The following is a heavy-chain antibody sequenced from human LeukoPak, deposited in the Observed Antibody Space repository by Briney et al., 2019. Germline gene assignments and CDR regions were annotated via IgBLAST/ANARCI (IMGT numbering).Heavy chain of an antibody. D-gene: IGHD1-7*01. J-gene: IGHJ4*02. CDR2: LNGAGTRT. V-gene: IGHV3-74*01. Sequence: GGSLRLSCAASGFSFSSFWMHWVRQVPGQGIMWISRLNGAGTRTTYADSVKGRFTISRDNSKNTLYLQMNSLRVEDTAVYYCAKGLTGTKYYFDHWGQGTQVTVSS. CDR1: GFSFSSFW. CDR3: AKGLTGTKYYFDH.